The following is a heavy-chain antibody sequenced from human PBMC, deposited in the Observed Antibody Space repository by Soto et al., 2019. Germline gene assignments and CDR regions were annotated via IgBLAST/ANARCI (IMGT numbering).Heavy chain of an antibody. V-gene: IGHV3-74*01. CDR1: GFTFSSYW. D-gene: IGHD2-15*01. J-gene: IGHJ5*02. CDR2: INSDGSST. CDR3: CLLLESDWFDP. Sequence: HPGGSLRLSCAASGFTFSSYWMHWVRQAPGKGLVWVSRINSDGSSTSYADSVKGRFTISRDNAKNTLYLQMNSLRAEDTAVYYCCLLLESDWFDPWGQGTLVTVSS.